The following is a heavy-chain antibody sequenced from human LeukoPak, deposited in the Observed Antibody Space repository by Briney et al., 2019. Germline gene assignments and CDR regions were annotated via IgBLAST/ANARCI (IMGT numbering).Heavy chain of an antibody. CDR2: IYSDGST. V-gene: IGHV3-66*04. CDR3: ASQDYGDYGHFDY. CDR1: GFTVSSNY. Sequence: GGSLRLSCAASGFTVSSNYMSWVRQAPGKGLEWVSVIYSDGSTYYADSVKGRFTISRDNSKNTLYLQMNSLRAEDTAVYYCASQDYGDYGHFDYWGQGTLVTVSS. D-gene: IGHD4-17*01. J-gene: IGHJ4*02.